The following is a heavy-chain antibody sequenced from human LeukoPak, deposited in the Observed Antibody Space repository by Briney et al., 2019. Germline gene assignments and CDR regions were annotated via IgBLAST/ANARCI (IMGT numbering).Heavy chain of an antibody. Sequence: GGSLSLSSVASGSTFSSYGMHWVRQAPGEGLEWVAVIWYDGSNKYYADSVKGRFTISRDNSKNTLYLQMNSLRAEDTAVYYCAKGPPSTSPYYFDYWGQGTLVTVSS. D-gene: IGHD2-2*01. CDR1: GSTFSSYG. CDR3: AKGPPSTSPYYFDY. J-gene: IGHJ4*02. CDR2: IWYDGSNK. V-gene: IGHV3-33*06.